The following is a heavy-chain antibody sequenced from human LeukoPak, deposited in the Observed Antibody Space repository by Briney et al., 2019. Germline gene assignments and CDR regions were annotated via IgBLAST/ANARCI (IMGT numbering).Heavy chain of an antibody. CDR3: ARGAWATRLGS. CDR1: GESLNSYY. CDR2: IYESGTT. J-gene: IGHJ4*02. V-gene: IGHV4-34*01. Sequence: SETLSLTCAVYGESLNSYYWSWVRQPPGEGLEWIGEIYESGTTEYNPSLKSRVTISMVPSKQQFSLSLSSVTAADTAAYYCARGAWATRLGSWGLGTPVIVSS. D-gene: IGHD2-15*01.